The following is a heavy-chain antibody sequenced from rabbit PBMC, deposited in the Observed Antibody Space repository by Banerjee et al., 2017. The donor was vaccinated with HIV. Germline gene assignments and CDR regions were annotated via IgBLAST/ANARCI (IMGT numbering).Heavy chain of an antibody. J-gene: IGHJ4*01. Sequence: KESGGGLFQPGGSLTLTCTASGFDLSSYYDMCWVRQAPGKGLELIACIDTSSGSTWYASWAKGRFTISKTSSTTVTLEMTSLTAADTATYFCARRGSDWSVFNLWGQGTLVTVS. CDR1: GFDLSSYYD. V-gene: IGHV1S40*01. D-gene: IGHD2-1*01. CDR3: ARRGSDWSVFNL. CDR2: IDTSSGST.